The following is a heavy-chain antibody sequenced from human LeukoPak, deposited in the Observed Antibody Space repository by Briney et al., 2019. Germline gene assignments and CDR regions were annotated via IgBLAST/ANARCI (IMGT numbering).Heavy chain of an antibody. CDR1: GYTFTSYD. CDR3: ARGWVNCSGGSCYSSWFDP. D-gene: IGHD2-15*01. V-gene: IGHV1-8*01. CDR2: MNPNSGNT. Sequence: ASVKVSCKASGYTFTSYDINWVRQAPGQGLEWMGWMNPNSGNTVYAQKFQGRVTMTRNTSISTAYMELSSLRSEDTAVYYCARGWVNCSGGSCYSSWFDPWGQGTLVTVSS. J-gene: IGHJ5*02.